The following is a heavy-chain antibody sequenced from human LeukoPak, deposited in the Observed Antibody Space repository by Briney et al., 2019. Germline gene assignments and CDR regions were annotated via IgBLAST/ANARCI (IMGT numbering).Heavy chain of an antibody. V-gene: IGHV1-69*01. Sequence: SVKVSCKASGGTFSSYAISWVRQAPGQGLEWMGGIIPIFGTANYAQKFQGRVTITADESTSTAYMELSSLRSEATAVYYCARDGAVAGYFDYWGQGTLVTVSS. J-gene: IGHJ4*02. CDR3: ARDGAVAGYFDY. D-gene: IGHD6-19*01. CDR2: IIPIFGTA. CDR1: GGTFSSYA.